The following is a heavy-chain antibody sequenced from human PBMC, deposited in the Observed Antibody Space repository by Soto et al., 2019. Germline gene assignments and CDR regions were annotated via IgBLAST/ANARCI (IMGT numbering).Heavy chain of an antibody. CDR3: VKDLAHMADH. V-gene: IGHV3-30*18. Sequence: QVKLVESGGGVVLPGGSLRLSCEASGFTFNSYGMYWVRQAPGKGLDWVSHILYDGTKTYYADSVQGRFTISRDNSRNTLYLQMDRMRLEETAVYFCVKDLAHMADHWGQGTLFIFSS. CDR2: ILYDGTKT. J-gene: IGHJ4*02. CDR1: GFTFNSYG.